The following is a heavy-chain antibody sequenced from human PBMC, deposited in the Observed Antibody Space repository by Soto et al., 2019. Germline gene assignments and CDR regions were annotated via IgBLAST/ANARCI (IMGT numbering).Heavy chain of an antibody. Sequence: PSETLSLTCAVSGGSISSSHWWSWVRQPPGKGLEWIGEIYHSGSTYYNPSLKSRVTISVDTSKNQFSLKLSSVTAADTAVYYCARKATVTTCFDYWGQGTLVTVSS. CDR3: ARKATVTTCFDY. CDR1: GGSISSSHW. J-gene: IGHJ4*02. D-gene: IGHD4-17*01. V-gene: IGHV4-4*02. CDR2: IYHSGST.